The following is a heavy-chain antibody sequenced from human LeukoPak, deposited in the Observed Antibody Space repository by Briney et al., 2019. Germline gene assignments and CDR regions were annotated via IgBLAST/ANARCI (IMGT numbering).Heavy chain of an antibody. Sequence: GGSPRLSCAASGFTFDDYAMHWVRQAPGKGLEWVSLISWDGGSTYYADSVKGRFTISRDNSKNSLYLQMNSLRAEDTALYYCAKDVGHSSGWYYFDYWGQGTLVTVSS. CDR1: GFTFDDYA. CDR3: AKDVGHSSGWYYFDY. D-gene: IGHD6-19*01. CDR2: ISWDGGST. V-gene: IGHV3-43D*03. J-gene: IGHJ4*02.